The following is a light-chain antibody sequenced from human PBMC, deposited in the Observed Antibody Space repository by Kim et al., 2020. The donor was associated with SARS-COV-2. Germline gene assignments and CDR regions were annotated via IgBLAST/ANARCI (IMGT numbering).Light chain of an antibody. CDR2: DVT. J-gene: IGLJ2*01. Sequence: QSALTQPASVSGSPGQSITISCTGTTSDIGAYKYVSWHQQHPGKAPKLLIYDVTNRPSGVSNRFSGSKSGNTASLTISGLQTEDEADYYCISLTTSGTLVFGGGTQLTVL. V-gene: IGLV2-14*03. CDR3: ISLTTSGTLV. CDR1: TSDIGAYKY.